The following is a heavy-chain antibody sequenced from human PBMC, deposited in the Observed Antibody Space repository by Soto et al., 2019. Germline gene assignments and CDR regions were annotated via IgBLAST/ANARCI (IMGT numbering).Heavy chain of an antibody. J-gene: IGHJ2*01. CDR2: ISGSGGST. CDR1: GFTFSSYA. V-gene: IGHV3-23*01. D-gene: IGHD5-12*01. CDR3: AKQKVSGYDLFPGGDRSDWYFDL. Sequence: EVQLLESGGGLVQPGGSLRLSCAASGFTFSSYAMSWVRQAPGKGLEWVSAISGSGGSTYYADSVKGRFTISRDNSKNTLYLQMNSLRAEDTAVYYCAKQKVSGYDLFPGGDRSDWYFDLWGRGTLVTVSS.